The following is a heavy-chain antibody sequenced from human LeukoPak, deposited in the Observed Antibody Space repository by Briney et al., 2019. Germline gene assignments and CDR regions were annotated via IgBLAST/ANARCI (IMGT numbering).Heavy chain of an antibody. CDR2: ISGSGGST. Sequence: GGSLRLSCAASGFTFSSYAMSWVRQAPGKGLEWVSGISGSGGSTYYADSVKGRFTISRDNSKNTLYLQMSSLRAEDTAVYYCAKDDNGGIREDWFDPWGQGTLVTVSS. CDR3: AKDDNGGIREDWFDP. CDR1: GFTFSSYA. J-gene: IGHJ5*02. V-gene: IGHV3-23*01. D-gene: IGHD4-23*01.